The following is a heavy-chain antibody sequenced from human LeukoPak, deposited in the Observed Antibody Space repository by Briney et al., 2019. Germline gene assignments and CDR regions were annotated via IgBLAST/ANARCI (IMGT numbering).Heavy chain of an antibody. D-gene: IGHD3-10*01. CDR3: ARDALGSYDY. CDR2: ISNSGSTL. Sequence: PGGSLRLSCAAYGFAFIDFYMFWIRQAPGKGLEWISYISNSGSTLYYADSVKGRFTISRDNDKNLLYLQMNSLRADDTAVYYCARDALGSYDYWGQGTLVTVSS. CDR1: GFAFIDFY. J-gene: IGHJ4*02. V-gene: IGHV3-11*01.